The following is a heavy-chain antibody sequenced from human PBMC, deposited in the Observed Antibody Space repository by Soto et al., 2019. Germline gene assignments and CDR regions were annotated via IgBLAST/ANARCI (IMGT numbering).Heavy chain of an antibody. J-gene: IGHJ4*02. CDR3: ARSLYGLDY. CDR1: GGTFSSYT. Sequence: QVQLVQSGAEVKKPGSSVKVSCKASGGTFSSYTISWVRQAPGQGLEWMGRIIPILGIANYAQKFQGRVAITAGKPTSTAYMELSSMRSEETAVYYCARSLYGLDYWGQGTLVTVSS. V-gene: IGHV1-69*02. CDR2: IIPILGIA. D-gene: IGHD4-17*01.